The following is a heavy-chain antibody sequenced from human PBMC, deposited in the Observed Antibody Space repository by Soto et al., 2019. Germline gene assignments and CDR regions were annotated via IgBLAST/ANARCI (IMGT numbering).Heavy chain of an antibody. CDR3: ATSSWYSPLDY. CDR2: INHSGST. D-gene: IGHD6-13*01. CDR1: GGSFSGYY. Sequence: SETLSLTCAVYGGSFSGYYWSWIRQPPGKGLEWIGEINHSGSTNYNPSLKSRVTISVDTSKNQFSLKLSSVTAADTAVYYCATSSWYSPLDYWGQGTLVTVSS. V-gene: IGHV4-34*01. J-gene: IGHJ4*02.